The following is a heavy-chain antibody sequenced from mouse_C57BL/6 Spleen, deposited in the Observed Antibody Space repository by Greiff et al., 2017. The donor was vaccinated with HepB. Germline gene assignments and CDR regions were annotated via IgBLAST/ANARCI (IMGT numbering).Heavy chain of an antibody. CDR3: ARSLLRYAMDY. CDR2: IRNKANGYTT. Sequence: EVHLVESGGGLVQPGGSLSLSCAASGFTFTDYYMSWVRQPPGKALEWLGFIRNKANGYTTEYSASVKGRFTISRDNSQSILYLQMNALRAEDSATYYCARSLLRYAMDYWGQGTSVTVSS. CDR1: GFTFTDYY. V-gene: IGHV7-3*01. D-gene: IGHD1-2*01. J-gene: IGHJ4*01.